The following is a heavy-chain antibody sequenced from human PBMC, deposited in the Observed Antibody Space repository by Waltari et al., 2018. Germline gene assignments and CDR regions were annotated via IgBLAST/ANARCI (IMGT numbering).Heavy chain of an antibody. D-gene: IGHD3-10*01. CDR2: MYSGGST. J-gene: IGHJ4*02. CDR1: GFTVSSNY. Sequence: EVQLVESGGGLVQPAGSLRLSCASPGFTVSSNYMSWGRQAPGKGLEWVAVMYSGGSTYYADSVRCRFTIARDNSKNTVSLQMNSLRPEDTALYYCARLNFGSGIAVYYWGQGTLVTVSS. CDR3: ARLNFGSGIAVYY. V-gene: IGHV3-66*02.